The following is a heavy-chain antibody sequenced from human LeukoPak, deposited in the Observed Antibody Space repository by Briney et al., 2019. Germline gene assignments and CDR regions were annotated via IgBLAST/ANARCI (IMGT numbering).Heavy chain of an antibody. CDR1: GFTFSGSA. Sequence: GGSLRLSCAASGFTFSGSAMHWVRQASGKGLEWVGRIRSKANSYATAYAASVKGRFTISRDDSKNTAYLQMNSLKTEDTAVYYCTGHPDDYDYVWGSYRQYYFDYWGQGTLVTVSS. CDR2: IRSKANSYAT. J-gene: IGHJ4*02. D-gene: IGHD3-16*02. CDR3: TGHPDDYDYVWGSYRQYYFDY. V-gene: IGHV3-73*01.